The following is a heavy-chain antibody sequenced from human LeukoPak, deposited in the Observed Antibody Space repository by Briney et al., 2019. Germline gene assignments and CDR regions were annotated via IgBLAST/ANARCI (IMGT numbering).Heavy chain of an antibody. CDR3: ARGQSYYSPFDY. J-gene: IGHJ4*02. Sequence: PGGSLRLSCAASGFTFSSYSTNWVRQAPGKGLEWVSSISSSSSYIYYADSVKGRFTISRDNAKNSLYLQMNSLRAEDTAVYYCARGQSYYSPFDYWGQGTLVTVSS. CDR2: ISSSSSYI. V-gene: IGHV3-21*01. D-gene: IGHD3-22*01. CDR1: GFTFSSYS.